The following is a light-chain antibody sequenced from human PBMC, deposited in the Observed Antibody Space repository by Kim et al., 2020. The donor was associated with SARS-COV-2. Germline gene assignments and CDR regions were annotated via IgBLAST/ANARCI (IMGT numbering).Light chain of an antibody. Sequence: EIVLTQSPATLSLSPGERATLSCRASQSVRNYLAWFQQKPGQAPRLLIFDAFNRATGIPARFSGSGSGTDFTLTISSLEPEDFAVYYCQQRGTWPLTFGGGTKVDIK. CDR3: QQRGTWPLT. J-gene: IGKJ4*01. CDR1: QSVRNY. CDR2: DAF. V-gene: IGKV3-11*01.